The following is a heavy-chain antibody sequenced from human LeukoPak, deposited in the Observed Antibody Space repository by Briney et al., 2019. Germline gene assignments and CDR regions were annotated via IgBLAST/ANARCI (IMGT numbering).Heavy chain of an antibody. Sequence: GGSLRLSCAASGFTFSSYAMHWVRQAPGKGLEWVAVISYDGSNKYYADSVKGRFTISRDNSKNTLYLQMNSLRAEDTAVYYCARDLGDGYNYDYFDYWGQGTLVTVSS. CDR2: ISYDGSNK. D-gene: IGHD5-24*01. J-gene: IGHJ4*02. CDR1: GFTFSSYA. CDR3: ARDLGDGYNYDYFDY. V-gene: IGHV3-30-3*01.